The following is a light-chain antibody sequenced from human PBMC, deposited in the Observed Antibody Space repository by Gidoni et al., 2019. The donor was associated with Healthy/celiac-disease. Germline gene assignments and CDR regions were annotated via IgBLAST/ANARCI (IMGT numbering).Light chain of an antibody. V-gene: IGLV2-23*01. CDR3: CSYAGSSTFDVV. J-gene: IGLJ2*01. Sequence: QSALTQPASVSGSPGQSITISCTGTSSDVGSYKLVSWYQQHPGKAPKLMIYEGSKRPSGGSNRFSGSKSGNPASLTISGLQAEDEADYYCCSYAGSSTFDVVFGGGTKLTVL. CDR1: SSDVGSYKL. CDR2: EGS.